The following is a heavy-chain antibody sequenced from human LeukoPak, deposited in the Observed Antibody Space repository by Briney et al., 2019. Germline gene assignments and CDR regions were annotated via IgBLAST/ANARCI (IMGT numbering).Heavy chain of an antibody. CDR3: ARAGQGKTFEY. V-gene: IGHV4-61*02. CDR2: IYASGST. Sequence: PSETLSLTCTVSGGSISNANYYWSWIRQPAGKGLEWIGRIYASGSTNYNPSLKSRVTISIDTSKNQFSLKLSSVTAADTAVYYCARAGQGKTFEYWGQGTLVTVSS. J-gene: IGHJ4*02. D-gene: IGHD3-10*01. CDR1: GGSISNANYY.